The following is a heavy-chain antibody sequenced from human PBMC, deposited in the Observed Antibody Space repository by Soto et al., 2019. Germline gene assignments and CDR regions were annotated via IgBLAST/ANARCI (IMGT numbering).Heavy chain of an antibody. CDR3: AKGAYDYGTSSLAFDF. D-gene: IGHD6-6*01. CDR1: GFTFSTYG. CDR2: IAYDGSNK. J-gene: IGHJ3*01. V-gene: IGHV3-30*18. Sequence: GGSLRLSCAASGFTFSTYGMHWVRQAPGNGLEWVALIAYDGSNKYYADSVKGRFTISRDNSKNTLYLQMNSLRAEDTAVYYCAKGAYDYGTSSLAFDFWGQGTMVTVSS.